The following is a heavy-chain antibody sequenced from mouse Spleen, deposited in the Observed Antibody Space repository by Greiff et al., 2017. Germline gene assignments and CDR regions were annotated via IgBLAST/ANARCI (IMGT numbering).Heavy chain of an antibody. CDR3: ATGGFYFDY. D-gene: IGHD1-1*01. J-gene: IGHJ2*01. Sequence: DVMLVESGGGLVKPGGSLKLSCAASGFTFSDYGMHWVRQAPEKGLEWVAYISSGSSTIYYADTVKGRFTISRDNAKNTLFLQMTSLRSEDTAMYYCATGGFYFDYWGQGTTLTVSS. CDR1: GFTFSDYG. CDR2: ISSGSSTI. V-gene: IGHV5-17*01.